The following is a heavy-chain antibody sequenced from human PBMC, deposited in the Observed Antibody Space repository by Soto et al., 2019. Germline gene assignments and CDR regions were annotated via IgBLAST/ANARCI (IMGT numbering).Heavy chain of an antibody. CDR1: GFTFSSYS. CDR2: ISTSSGTI. V-gene: IGHV3-48*01. J-gene: IGHJ4*01. Sequence: AGGSLRLSCAASGFTFSSYSMNWVRQAPGKGLEWVSYISTSSGTIYYADSVKGRFTISRDNAKNSLYLQLNSLRAEDTAVYYSATDRLLYGGSVSYLDYWGHGTLVTVSS. D-gene: IGHD4-17*01. CDR3: ATDRLLYGGSVSYLDY.